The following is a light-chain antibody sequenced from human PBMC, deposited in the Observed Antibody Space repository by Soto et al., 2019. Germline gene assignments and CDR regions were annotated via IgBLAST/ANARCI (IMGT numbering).Light chain of an antibody. V-gene: IGLV1-40*01. CDR1: SSNIGAGYD. CDR3: QSYDYSLSSALV. CDR2: GNS. Sequence: QSVLTQPPSVSGAPGQRVTISCTGSSSNIGAGYDVHWYQQLPRTAPKLLIYGNSNRPSGVSDRFSGSKSGTSASLAITGLRAEDEADDDCQSYDYSLSSALVFGGGTKLTVL. J-gene: IGLJ2*01.